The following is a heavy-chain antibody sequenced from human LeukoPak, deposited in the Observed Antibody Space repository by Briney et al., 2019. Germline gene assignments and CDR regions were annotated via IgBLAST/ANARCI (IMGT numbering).Heavy chain of an antibody. V-gene: IGHV3-74*01. CDR3: AREMDSGYAEYYFDY. D-gene: IGHD5-12*01. CDR2: IYGDGGST. CDR1: GFTFSSYW. Sequence: PGGSLRLSCAASGFTFSSYWMHWVRQAPGKGLVWVSRIYGDGGSTSYADSVKGRFTITRDNAKNALFLQLNSLRAEDTAVYYCAREMDSGYAEYYFDYWGQGTLVTVSS. J-gene: IGHJ4*02.